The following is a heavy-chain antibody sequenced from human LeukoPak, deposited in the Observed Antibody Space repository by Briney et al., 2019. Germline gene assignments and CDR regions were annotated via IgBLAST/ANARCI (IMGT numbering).Heavy chain of an antibody. CDR1: GFTFSSYN. Sequence: PGGSLRLSCAASGFTFSSYNMNWVRQAPGKGLEWVSSISSSSSYIYYADSVKGRFTISRDNAKNSLYLQMNSLRAEDTAVYYCASSYGGNSYFDYWGQGTLVTVSS. CDR3: ASSYGGNSYFDY. CDR2: ISSSSSYI. V-gene: IGHV3-21*01. D-gene: IGHD4-23*01. J-gene: IGHJ4*02.